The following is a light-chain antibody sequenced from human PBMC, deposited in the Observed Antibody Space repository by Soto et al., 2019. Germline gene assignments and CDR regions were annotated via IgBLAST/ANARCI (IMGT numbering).Light chain of an antibody. CDR2: AAS. CDR1: QNIGVY. V-gene: IGKV1-39*01. J-gene: IGKJ5*01. CDR3: QQTYSTPPIT. Sequence: DIQMTQSPSSLSASVGDRVTITCRASQNIGVYLNWYQKKPGKGPKVLIYAASSLQSGVPSRCSGSGSGTAFTLTISSLQPEDFATYYCQQTYSTPPITFGQGTRLEIK.